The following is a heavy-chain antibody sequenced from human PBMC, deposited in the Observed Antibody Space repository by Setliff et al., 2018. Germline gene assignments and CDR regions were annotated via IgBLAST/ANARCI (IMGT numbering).Heavy chain of an antibody. V-gene: IGHV3-23*01. J-gene: IGHJ4*02. CDR1: GFVFSNYA. CDR2: ISGGGTNM. D-gene: IGHD1-1*01. Sequence: LRLSCEASGFVFSNYAMSWVRQAPGKGLGGVSVISGGGTNMDYADSVKGRFTISRDNSNSEVFLPMDSLRAEDTAVYFCARAQARWLVAAGTFDYWGLGGLDTVCS. CDR3: ARAQARWLVAAGTFDY.